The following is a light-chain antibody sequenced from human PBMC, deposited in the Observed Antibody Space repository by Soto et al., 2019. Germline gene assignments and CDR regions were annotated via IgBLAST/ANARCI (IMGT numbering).Light chain of an antibody. CDR3: QQGNRFPST. J-gene: IGKJ3*01. CDR1: QGISSW. CDR2: AAS. V-gene: IGKV1-12*02. Sequence: DIQMTQSPSSVSASVGDRVTITCRASQGISSWLAGYQQKPGKAPKLLIYAASRLQSADPSRISGSGFGTDFALTVSSLQPEVFVSYCLQQGNRFPSTFGPGTKVDIK.